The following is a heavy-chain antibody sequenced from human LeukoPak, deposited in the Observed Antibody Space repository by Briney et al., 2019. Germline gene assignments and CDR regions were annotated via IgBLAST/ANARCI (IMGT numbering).Heavy chain of an antibody. CDR1: GYSISSGYY. CDR3: AREGVVEGIAAAGSPVFDY. J-gene: IGHJ4*02. CDR2: IYHSGST. D-gene: IGHD6-13*01. V-gene: IGHV4-38-2*02. Sequence: PSETLSLTCTVSGYSISSGYYWGWIRQPPGKGLERIGSIYHSGSTYYNPSLKSRVTISVDTSKNQFSLKLSSVTAADTAVYYCAREGVVEGIAAAGSPVFDYWGQGTLVTVSS.